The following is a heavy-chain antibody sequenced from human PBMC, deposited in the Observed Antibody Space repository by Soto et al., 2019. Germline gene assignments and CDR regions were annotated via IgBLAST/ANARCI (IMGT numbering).Heavy chain of an antibody. V-gene: IGHV3-7*01. CDR3: ARDRAFCSGTNCRRGRIYCYYMDV. CDR1: GFTFSGHW. J-gene: IGHJ6*03. CDR2: IKQDGSET. Sequence: EVHLVESGGGLVQPGGSLRLSCAASGFTFSGHWMSWVRQAPGKGLEWVAHIKQDGSETFYVGSVKGRFTISRDNAKNSLKLQLNSRRAEVTALYYCARDRAFCSGTNCRRGRIYCYYMDVWGNGTTVTVSS. D-gene: IGHD2-2*01.